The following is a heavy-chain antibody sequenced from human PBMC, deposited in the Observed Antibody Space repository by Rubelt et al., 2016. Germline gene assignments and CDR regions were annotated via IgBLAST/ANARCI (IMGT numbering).Heavy chain of an antibody. V-gene: IGHV3-11*01. CDR3: ASLYSSSSYYYYYMDV. J-gene: IGHJ6*03. CDR1: GFIFSDFY. CDR2: ISFDGDIT. D-gene: IGHD6-6*01. Sequence: GFIFSDFYLSWIRQAPGKGLEWLSYISFDGDITFYAASVKGRFSVSRDNANNSLYLQMNSLRAEDTAMYYCASLYSSSSYYYYYMDVWGKGTTVTVSS.